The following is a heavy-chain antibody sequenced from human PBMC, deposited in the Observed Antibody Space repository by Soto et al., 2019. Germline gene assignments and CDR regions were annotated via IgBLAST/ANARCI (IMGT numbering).Heavy chain of an antibody. CDR2: FRTGGDDGTT. CDR3: ARGDSTDCSNGVCSFFYNHDMDV. CDR1: GFTFSSYS. J-gene: IGHJ6*02. D-gene: IGHD2-8*01. Sequence: GGSLRLSCAASGFTFSSYSMSWVRQAPGKGLEWVSGFRTGGDDGTTYYADSVKGRFTISRDNSKNTSISTASMELTRLTSDDTAIYYCARGDSTDCSNGVCSFFYNHDMDVWGQGTTVTVSS. V-gene: IGHV3-23*01.